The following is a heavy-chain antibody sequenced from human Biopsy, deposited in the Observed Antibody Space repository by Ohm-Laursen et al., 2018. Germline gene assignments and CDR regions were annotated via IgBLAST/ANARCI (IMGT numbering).Heavy chain of an antibody. D-gene: IGHD1-7*01. J-gene: IGHJ3*02. V-gene: IGHV4-4*07. CDR2: VYTSGST. CDR3: ARDYGLELGGLEAFDI. Sequence: SETLSLTCTVSGGSLSSYSWSWIRQPDGKGLEWIGRVYTSGSTSYNPSLESRVTMSVVTSKNQFSLKVTSMTAADTALYYCARDYGLELGGLEAFDIWGQGTMVTVSS. CDR1: GGSLSSYS.